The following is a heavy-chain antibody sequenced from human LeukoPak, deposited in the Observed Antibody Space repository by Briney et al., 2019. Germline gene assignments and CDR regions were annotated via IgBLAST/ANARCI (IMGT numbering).Heavy chain of an antibody. J-gene: IGHJ3*02. V-gene: IGHV5-51*01. CDR3: ARRVDAFDI. Sequence: GESLKISCKGSGYSFTAYWIGWVRQMPGTGLEWMGIIYPGDSDTRYSPSFQGQVTISVDKSINTVYLQWSSLKASDTAMYYCARRVDAFDIWGQGTMVTVSS. CDR1: GYSFTAYW. CDR2: IYPGDSDT.